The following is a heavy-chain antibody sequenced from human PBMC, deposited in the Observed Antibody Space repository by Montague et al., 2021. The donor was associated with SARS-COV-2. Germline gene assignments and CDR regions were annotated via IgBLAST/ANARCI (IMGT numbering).Heavy chain of an antibody. J-gene: IGHJ3*02. CDR1: RGSITSCRYY. CDR3: ARAATITLIVVVIDAFDI. CDR2: ISYSGST. Sequence: TLSLTCTVSRGSITSCRYYWIWIRQHPGKGLVWILFISYSGSTYYNPSLKSPVTISVDTSKNQFSLKLISVTAAATAVYYCARAATITLIVVVIDAFDIWGQGTMVTVSS. V-gene: IGHV4-31*01. D-gene: IGHD3-22*01.